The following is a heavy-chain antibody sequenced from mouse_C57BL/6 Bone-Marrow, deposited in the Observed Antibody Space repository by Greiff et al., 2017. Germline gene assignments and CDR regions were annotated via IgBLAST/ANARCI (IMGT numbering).Heavy chain of an antibody. CDR2: ISSGGSYT. V-gene: IGHV5-6*01. CDR1: GFTFSSYG. D-gene: IGHD3-3*01. Sequence: EVKLMESGGDLVKPGGSLKLSCAASGFTFSSYGMSWVRQTPDKRLEWVATISSGGSYTYYPDSVKGRYTISRDNAKNTLYLQMSSLVSEDTAMCYWAGWDFDYWGQGTTLTVSS. CDR3: AGWDFDY. J-gene: IGHJ2*01.